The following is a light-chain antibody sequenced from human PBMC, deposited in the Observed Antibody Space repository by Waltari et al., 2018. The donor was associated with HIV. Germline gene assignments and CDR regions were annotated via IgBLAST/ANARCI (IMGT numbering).Light chain of an antibody. Sequence: QSALTQPPSVSAAPRQRVTISCSGTRSNIGKNAVNWYRQFPGTTPTLLIYFDDLLSSGVSDRFSASKSDTSDSLAISGLQSEDEADYYCAAWDDNLNAMLFGGGTRLTVL. J-gene: IGLJ3*02. CDR1: RSNIGKNA. CDR3: AAWDDNLNAML. V-gene: IGLV1-36*01. CDR2: FDD.